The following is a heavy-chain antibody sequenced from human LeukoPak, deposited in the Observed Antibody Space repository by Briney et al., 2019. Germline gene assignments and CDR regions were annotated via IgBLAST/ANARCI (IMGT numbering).Heavy chain of an antibody. CDR2: ISYDGSNK. Sequence: GGSLRLSCAASGFTFSSYGMHWVRQAPGKGLEWVAVISYDGSNKYYADSVKGRFTISGDNSKNTLYLQMNSLRAEDTAVYYCAKEVGPPQRYYYGMDVWGQGTTVTVSS. D-gene: IGHD2-15*01. V-gene: IGHV3-30*18. CDR1: GFTFSSYG. J-gene: IGHJ6*02. CDR3: AKEVGPPQRYYYGMDV.